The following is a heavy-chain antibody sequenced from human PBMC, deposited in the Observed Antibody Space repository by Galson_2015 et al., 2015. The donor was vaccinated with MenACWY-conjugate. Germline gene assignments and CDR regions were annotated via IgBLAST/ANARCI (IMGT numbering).Heavy chain of an antibody. Sequence: QSGEEVKKPGESLLISCTASGSNFITYWIGWVRQVPGQGLEWVGLISPIDSKTRYSPAFEGRVTISADNSITTAYLQWNSLQASDTAMYYCARHPPGGRGMDVWDQGTTVTVSS. J-gene: IGHJ6*02. CDR1: GSNFITYW. CDR3: ARHPPGGRGMDV. D-gene: IGHD1-26*01. V-gene: IGHV5-51*01. CDR2: ISPIDSKT.